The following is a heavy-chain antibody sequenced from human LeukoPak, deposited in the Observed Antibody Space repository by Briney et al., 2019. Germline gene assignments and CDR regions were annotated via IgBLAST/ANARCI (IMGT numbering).Heavy chain of an antibody. J-gene: IGHJ5*02. D-gene: IGHD6-6*01. CDR2: IYHGERT. V-gene: IGHV4-4*02. CDR3: APSLFHIEYSSSSVA. CDR1: GDSISNSDW. Sequence: SETLSLTCAVSGDSISNSDWWSWVRQPPGKGLEWIGEIYHGERTNYTPSLQSRVTISVDRSKNQFSLKLSSVTAADTAVYYCAPSLFHIEYSSSSVAWGQGTLVTVSS.